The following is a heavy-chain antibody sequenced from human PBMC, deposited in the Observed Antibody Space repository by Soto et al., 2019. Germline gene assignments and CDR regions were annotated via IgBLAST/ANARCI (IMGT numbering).Heavy chain of an antibody. V-gene: IGHV4-31*03. Sequence: SLTCSVSGVAIGRGVAYWGWSRQQPGKGLVWIGYISYNANTSYYPSLESRLTISRDTSKNQFSLKLTSVTAADTAVYYCVRERIVVIPAGKGSLYNYYGVDVWGQGTTVTVSS. J-gene: IGHJ6*02. CDR1: GVAIGRGVAY. D-gene: IGHD2-2*01. CDR2: ISYNANT. CDR3: VRERIVVIPAGKGSLYNYYGVDV.